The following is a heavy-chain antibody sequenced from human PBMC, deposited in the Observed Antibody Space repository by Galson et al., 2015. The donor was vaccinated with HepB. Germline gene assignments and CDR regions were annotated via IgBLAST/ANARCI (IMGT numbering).Heavy chain of an antibody. CDR1: GFTFSNYW. CDR3: ARDARFYYDILTELWY. D-gene: IGHD3-9*01. CDR2: IKQDGSEK. Sequence: SLRLSCAASGFTFSNYWMSWVRQAPGKGLEWVANIKQDGSEKYYVDSVKGRFTISRDNAKNSLYLQMNSLRAEDTAVYYCARDARFYYDILTELWYWGQGTLVTVSS. V-gene: IGHV3-7*01. J-gene: IGHJ4*02.